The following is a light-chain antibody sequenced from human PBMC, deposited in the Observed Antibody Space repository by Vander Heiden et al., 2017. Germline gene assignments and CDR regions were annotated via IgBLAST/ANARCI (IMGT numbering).Light chain of an antibody. Sequence: DIQMTPSPSSLSASVGDRVTITCRASQSISTYLNWYQQKPTKAPNLLIYAASSLQGGVPSRFSGSGSGTDFTLTISNLQPEDFATYYCQHSYSLPLTFGGGTKVEI. J-gene: IGKJ4*01. V-gene: IGKV1-39*01. CDR2: AAS. CDR3: QHSYSLPLT. CDR1: QSISTY.